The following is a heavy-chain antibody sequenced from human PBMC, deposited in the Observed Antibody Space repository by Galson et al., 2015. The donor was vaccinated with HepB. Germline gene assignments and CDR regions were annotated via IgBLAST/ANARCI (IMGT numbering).Heavy chain of an antibody. V-gene: IGHV4-59*01. J-gene: IGHJ6*02. CDR2: IFYSGST. CDR3: ARENLTVRGVRAYGMDV. Sequence: LSLTCTVSGGSISSYFWSWIRQPPGKGLEWIGYIFYSGSTNYNPSLKSRVTISVDTSKNQFSLKLSSVTAADTAVYYCARENLTVRGVRAYGMDVWGQGTTVTVSS. CDR1: GGSISSYF. D-gene: IGHD3-10*01.